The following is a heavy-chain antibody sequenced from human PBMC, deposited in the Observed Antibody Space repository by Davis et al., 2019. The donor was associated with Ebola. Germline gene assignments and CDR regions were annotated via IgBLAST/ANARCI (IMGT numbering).Heavy chain of an antibody. J-gene: IGHJ6*02. Sequence: MPSETLSLTCAVYGGSFSGYYWGWIRQPPGKGLEWIGSIYYSGSTYYKPSLKSRVTISVDTSKNQFSLKLSSVTAADTAVYYCARRVGYCSSTSCQNYYGMDVWGQGTTVTVSS. CDR1: GGSFSGYY. CDR3: ARRVGYCSSTSCQNYYGMDV. CDR2: IYYSGST. V-gene: IGHV4-39*01. D-gene: IGHD2-2*01.